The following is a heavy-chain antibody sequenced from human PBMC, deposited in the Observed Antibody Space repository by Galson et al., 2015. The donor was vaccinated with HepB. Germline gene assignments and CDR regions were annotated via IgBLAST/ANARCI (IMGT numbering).Heavy chain of an antibody. D-gene: IGHD6-19*01. CDR1: GGTFNSLA. CDR3: AAGGRSAWYYDS. CDR2: IIPIFETA. V-gene: IGHV1-69*13. Sequence: SVKVSCKASGGTFNSLANSWVRQAPGQGLEWIGGIIPIFETANYAQNFQGRVTITADESTTTAYMEVTGLTSDDTAMFYCAAGGRSAWYYDSWGQGTLVTVSS. J-gene: IGHJ5*01.